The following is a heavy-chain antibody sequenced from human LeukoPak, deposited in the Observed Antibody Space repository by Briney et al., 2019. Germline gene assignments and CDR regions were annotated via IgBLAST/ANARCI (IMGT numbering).Heavy chain of an antibody. CDR2: INHSGST. V-gene: IGHV4-34*01. J-gene: IGHJ6*03. CDR1: GGSFSGYY. D-gene: IGHD3-10*01. CDR3: ARLRLTMVRGLLKRDYMDV. Sequence: SETLSLTCAVYGGSFSGYYWSWIRQPPGKGLEWIGEINHSGSTNYNPSLKSRVTISVDTSKNQFSLKLSSVTAADTAVYYCARLRLTMVRGLLKRDYMDVWGKGTTVTISS.